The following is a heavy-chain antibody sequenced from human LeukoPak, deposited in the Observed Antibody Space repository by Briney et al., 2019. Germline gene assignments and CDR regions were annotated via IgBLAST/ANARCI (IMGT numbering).Heavy chain of an antibody. CDR2: IYYSGST. Sequence: SETLSLTCTVSGGSISSYYWSWIRQPPGKGLEWIGYIYYSGSTNYNPSLKSRVTISVDTSKNQFSLKLSSVTAADTAVYYCASVREWQLQNAPFDYWGQGTLVTVSS. CDR1: GGSISSYY. CDR3: ASVREWQLQNAPFDY. J-gene: IGHJ4*02. V-gene: IGHV4-59*01. D-gene: IGHD1-26*01.